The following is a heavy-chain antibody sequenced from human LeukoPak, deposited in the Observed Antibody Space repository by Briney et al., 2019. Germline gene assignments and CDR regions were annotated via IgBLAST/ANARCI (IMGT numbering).Heavy chain of an antibody. J-gene: IGHJ4*02. CDR1: GDSVSGSFW. Sequence: SETLSLTCAVSGDSVSGSFWWSWVRQPPHKGLEWIGEIHRSGSSNYNPSLESRVIISLDGSKNLLSLELSSVTAADTAVYYCVRHSGWYFGYWGQGTLVTVSS. CDR2: IHRSGSS. V-gene: IGHV4-4*02. D-gene: IGHD6-19*01. CDR3: VRHSGWYFGY.